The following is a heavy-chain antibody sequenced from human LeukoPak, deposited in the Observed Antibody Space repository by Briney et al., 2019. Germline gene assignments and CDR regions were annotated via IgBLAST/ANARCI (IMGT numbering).Heavy chain of an antibody. CDR3: AKDGSDNWGLFDP. D-gene: IGHD1-1*01. Sequence: SETLSLTCTASGGSISSSSYYWGWIRQSPGKGLEWVGSINYSGRAYYNPSLKSRVTISADTSNQFSLKLSTVTAADTAVYYCAKDGSDNWGLFDPWGQGTLVTVSS. CDR2: INYSGRA. J-gene: IGHJ5*02. CDR1: GGSISSSSYY. V-gene: IGHV4-39*07.